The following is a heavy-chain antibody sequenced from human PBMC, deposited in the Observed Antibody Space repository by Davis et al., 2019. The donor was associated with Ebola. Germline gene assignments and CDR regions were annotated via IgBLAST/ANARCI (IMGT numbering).Heavy chain of an antibody. CDR2: IKQDGSEK. J-gene: IGHJ6*03. CDR1: GFTFSSYC. CDR3: ARDHEPYYDLWSGSQYYMDV. Sequence: PGGSLRLSCAASGFTFSSYCMSWVRQAPGKGLEWVANIKQDGSEKYYVDFVKGRFTISRDNAKNSLYLQMNSLRAEDTAVYYCARDHEPYYDLWSGSQYYMDVWGKGTTVTVSS. D-gene: IGHD3-3*01. V-gene: IGHV3-7*03.